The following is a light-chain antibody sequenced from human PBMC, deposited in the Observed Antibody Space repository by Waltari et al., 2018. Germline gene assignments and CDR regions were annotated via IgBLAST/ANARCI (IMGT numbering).Light chain of an antibody. J-gene: IGLJ2*01. V-gene: IGLV2-23*02. Sequence: QSALTQPASVSGSPGQSITISCTGTSRDVGNYKRVSWYQQHPRKAPKLMIYSVSKRPSGVSGRFSGSKSGDMASLTICGLQPEDEAEYFCASYAGSSKGVFGGGTKVTVL. CDR2: SVS. CDR1: SRDVGNYKR. CDR3: ASYAGSSKGV.